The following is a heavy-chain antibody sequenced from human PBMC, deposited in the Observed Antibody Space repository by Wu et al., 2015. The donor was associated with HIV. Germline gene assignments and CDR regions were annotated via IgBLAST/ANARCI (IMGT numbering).Heavy chain of an antibody. D-gene: IGHD6-19*01. CDR2: VDPIFDSP. V-gene: IGHV1-69*01. Sequence: QVQLVQSGAEVKKPGSSVKVSCKTAGDTFSTYIISWIRQAPGQGLEWMGLVDPIFDSPNYAQKFQGRVTITWDESTRAAYMELSSLRSEDTAMYYCAKTAGIAESGTGSFSTTWGQGTLVTVSS. CDR1: GDTFSTYI. J-gene: IGHJ4*02. CDR3: AKTAGIAESGTGSFSTT.